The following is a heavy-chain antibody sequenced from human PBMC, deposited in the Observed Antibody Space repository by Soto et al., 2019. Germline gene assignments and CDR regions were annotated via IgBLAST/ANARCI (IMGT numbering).Heavy chain of an antibody. V-gene: IGHV1-69*01. CDR2: IIPILGST. CDR1: GGTYSSYV. J-gene: IGHJ4*02. D-gene: IGHD4-4*01. CDR3: AGGTYSLRLGY. Sequence: QVQLVQSGAEVKKPGSSVKVSCKASGGTYSSYVTSWVRQAPGQGLEWMGGIIPILGSTNYAQKFQGRVTITADEFTSTAYMELSSLRSDDTAVYYCAGGTYSLRLGYWGQGTQVTVSS.